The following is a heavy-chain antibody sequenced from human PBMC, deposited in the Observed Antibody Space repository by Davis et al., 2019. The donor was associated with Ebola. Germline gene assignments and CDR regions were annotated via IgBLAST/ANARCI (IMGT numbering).Heavy chain of an antibody. Sequence: ASVKVSCKASGYTFTSYGINWVRQATGQGLEWMGWMNPNSGNTGYAQKFQGRVTITRNTSISTAYMELSSLRSEDTAVYYCARVIGSGIAARRDYYYYYMDVWGKGTTVTVSS. CDR1: GYTFTSYG. V-gene: IGHV1-8*03. CDR2: MNPNSGNT. J-gene: IGHJ6*03. CDR3: ARVIGSGIAARRDYYYYYMDV. D-gene: IGHD6-6*01.